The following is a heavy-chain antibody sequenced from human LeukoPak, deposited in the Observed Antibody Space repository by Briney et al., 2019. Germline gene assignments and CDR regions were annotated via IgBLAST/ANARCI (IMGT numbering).Heavy chain of an antibody. Sequence: PRGCLRLSCAPAGFTFTSSATNWVRPAPGKGLEWVSVISGSVGSRCYEDCVKGRLTISRDNSKNTLHLQMNSLRAEDTAVYYCAKIPYYDFWSGYSYYYYMDVWGKGTTVTVSS. CDR1: GFTFTSSA. CDR3: AKIPYYDFWSGYSYYYYMDV. V-gene: IGHV3-23*01. CDR2: ISGSVGSR. J-gene: IGHJ6*03. D-gene: IGHD3-3*01.